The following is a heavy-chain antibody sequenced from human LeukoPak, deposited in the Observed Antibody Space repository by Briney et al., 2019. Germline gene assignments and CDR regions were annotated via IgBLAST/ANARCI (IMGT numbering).Heavy chain of an antibody. CDR1: GFTFSSYE. D-gene: IGHD5-12*01. V-gene: IGHV3-48*03. Sequence: PGGSLRLSCAASGFTFSSYEMNWVRQAPGKGLEWVSYISSSGSTIYYADSVKGRFTISRDNAKNSLYLQMNSLRAEDTAVYFRARAAQWLRLFGYFDFWGQGTLVTVSS. CDR2: ISSSGSTI. CDR3: ARAAQWLRLFGYFDF. J-gene: IGHJ4*02.